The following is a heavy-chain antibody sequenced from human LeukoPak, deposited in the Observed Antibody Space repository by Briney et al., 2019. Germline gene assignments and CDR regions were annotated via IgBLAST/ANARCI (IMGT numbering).Heavy chain of an antibody. J-gene: IGHJ3*02. D-gene: IGHD3-22*01. V-gene: IGHV3-33*01. Sequence: QPGRSLRLSCAASGFTFSSYGMHWVRQAPGKGLEWVAVIWYDGSNKYYADSVKGRFTISRDNSKNTLYLQMNSLRAEDTAVYYCARDYDSSGYSDAFDIWGQGTMVTVSS. CDR2: IWYDGSNK. CDR1: GFTFSSYG. CDR3: ARDYDSSGYSDAFDI.